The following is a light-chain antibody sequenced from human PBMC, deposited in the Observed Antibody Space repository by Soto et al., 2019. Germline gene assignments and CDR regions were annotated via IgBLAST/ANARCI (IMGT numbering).Light chain of an antibody. CDR3: QQSYGTPWT. V-gene: IGKV1-39*01. CDR2: AAS. CDR1: PSSSSY. J-gene: IGKJ1*01. Sequence: DIQMTQSPSSLFASVGDRVTITCRASPSSSSYLNWYQQKPGKAPKLLIYAASSLQSWVPSRFSGSGSGTDVTLTISSLQPEDFASYYCQQSYGTPWTFGQGPKVEIK.